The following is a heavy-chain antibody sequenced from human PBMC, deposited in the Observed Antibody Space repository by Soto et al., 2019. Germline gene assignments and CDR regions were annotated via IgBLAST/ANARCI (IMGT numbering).Heavy chain of an antibody. J-gene: IGHJ4*02. CDR2: LSGSGTST. CDR1: GFSFVNYA. D-gene: IGHD6-19*01. Sequence: PGGSLRLSCAASGFSFVNYAMNWVRQAPGKGLEWVSGLSGSGTSTYYADSVKGRFTISRDNSRDTLFLQMNSLTADATAVYYCAKATTNGGWFNPFDSWGQGALVTVSS. V-gene: IGHV3-23*01. CDR3: AKATTNGGWFNPFDS.